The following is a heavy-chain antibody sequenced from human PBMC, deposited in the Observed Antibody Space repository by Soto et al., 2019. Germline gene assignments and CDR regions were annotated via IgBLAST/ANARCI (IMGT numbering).Heavy chain of an antibody. V-gene: IGHV1-18*01. J-gene: IGHJ4*02. Sequence: SAKVSSKSSSYTFTSYGISLLRQSPGQWLEWMGWISAYNGNTNYAQKLQGGVTMTTDTSTSTAYMELRSLRSDDTAVYYCARDYITMVRGAQRGSGYWGQGTLVTVSA. CDR3: ARDYITMVRGAQRGSGY. CDR2: ISAYNGNT. CDR1: SYTFTSYG. D-gene: IGHD3-10*01.